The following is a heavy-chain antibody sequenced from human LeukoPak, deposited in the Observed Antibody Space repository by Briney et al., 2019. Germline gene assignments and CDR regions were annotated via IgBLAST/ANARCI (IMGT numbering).Heavy chain of an antibody. V-gene: IGHV3-49*04. CDR3: TRGKMATPGTSFDY. Sequence: GGSLRLSCTASGFTFGDYAMCSVRQAPGKGLEWVGFIRSKAYGGTTEYAASVKGRFTISRDDSKSIAYLQMNSLKTEDTAVYYCTRGKMATPGTSFDYWGQGTLVTVSS. CDR2: IRSKAYGGTT. D-gene: IGHD5-24*01. CDR1: GFTFGDYA. J-gene: IGHJ4*02.